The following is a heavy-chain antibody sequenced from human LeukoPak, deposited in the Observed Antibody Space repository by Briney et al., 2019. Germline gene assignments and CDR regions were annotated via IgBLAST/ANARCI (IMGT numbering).Heavy chain of an antibody. V-gene: IGHV3-21*01. D-gene: IGHD5-18*01. CDR2: ISSSSSYI. CDR1: GFTFSSYS. J-gene: IGHJ4*02. CDR3: ARDGDTAMVTKYYFDY. Sequence: GGSLRLSCAASGFTFSSYSVNWVRQAPGKGLEWVSSISSSSSYIYYADSVKGRFTISRDNAKNSLYLQMNSLRAEDTAVYYCARDGDTAMVTKYYFDYWGQGTLVTVSS.